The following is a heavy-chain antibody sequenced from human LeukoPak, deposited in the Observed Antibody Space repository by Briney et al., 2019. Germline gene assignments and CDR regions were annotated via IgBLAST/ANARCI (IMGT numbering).Heavy chain of an antibody. D-gene: IGHD3-3*01. CDR2: ISSSSSYI. CDR1: GFTFSSYS. J-gene: IGHJ6*03. CDR3: ARVFWSGYYTGYYYMDV. Sequence: GGSLRLSCAASGFTFSSYSMNWVRQAPGKGLKWVSSISSSSSYIYYADSVKGRFTISRDNAKNSLYLQMNSLRAEDTAVYYCARVFWSGYYTGYYYMDVWGKGTTVTVSS. V-gene: IGHV3-21*01.